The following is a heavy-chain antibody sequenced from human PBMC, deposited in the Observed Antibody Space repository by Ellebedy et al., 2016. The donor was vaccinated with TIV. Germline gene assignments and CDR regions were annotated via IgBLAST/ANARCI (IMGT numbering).Heavy chain of an antibody. CDR1: GYNFTSYY. CDR2: INPRGGKM. D-gene: IGHD6-13*01. J-gene: IGHJ5*02. V-gene: IGHV1-46*01. Sequence: AASAKVSCKASGYNFTSYYMHWVRHAPGQGLEWMGTINPRGGKMNYAEKFQGRVTLTRDTSTTTVHMELNSLKSEDTAIYYYAKDSRLGSSWSFEWFDPWGQGTLVTVSS. CDR3: AKDSRLGSSWSFEWFDP.